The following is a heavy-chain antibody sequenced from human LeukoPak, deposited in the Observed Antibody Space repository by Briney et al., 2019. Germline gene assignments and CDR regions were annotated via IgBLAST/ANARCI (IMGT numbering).Heavy chain of an antibody. V-gene: IGHV4-34*01. D-gene: IGHD3-22*01. J-gene: IGHJ4*02. Sequence: SETLSLTCAVYGGSFSGYYWSWIRQPPGKGLEWIGEINHSGSTNYNPSLKSRVTISVDTSKNQFSLKLSPVTAADTALYYCARRDYYDSTGYYPTHSWGQGTLVTVSS. CDR2: INHSGST. CDR3: ARRDYYDSTGYYPTHS. CDR1: GGSFSGYY.